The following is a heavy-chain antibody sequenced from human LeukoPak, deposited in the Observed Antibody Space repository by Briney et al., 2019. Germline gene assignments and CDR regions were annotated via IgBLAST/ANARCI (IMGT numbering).Heavy chain of an antibody. D-gene: IGHD1-26*01. CDR2: INPNSGGT. J-gene: IGHJ4*02. Sequence: ASVKVSCKASGYTFTSYYMHWVRQAPGQGLEWMGWINPNSGGTNYAQKFQGRVTMTRDTSISTAYMELSRLRSDDTAVYYCARDKASGATTSVDYWGQGTLVTVSS. CDR1: GYTFTSYY. CDR3: ARDKASGATTSVDY. V-gene: IGHV1-2*02.